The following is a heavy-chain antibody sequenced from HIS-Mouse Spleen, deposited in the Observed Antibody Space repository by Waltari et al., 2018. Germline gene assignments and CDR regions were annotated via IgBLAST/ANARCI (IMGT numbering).Heavy chain of an antibody. J-gene: IGHJ2*01. D-gene: IGHD6-13*01. Sequence: QLQLQESGPGLVKPSATLSPTGTVSGGSICSSRSYWVWIRQPPGKGLEWIGSIYYSGSTYYNPSLKSRVTISVDTSKNQFSLKLSSVTAADTAVYYCAREIPYSSSWYDWYFDLWGRGTLVTVSS. CDR3: AREIPYSSSWYDWYFDL. CDR2: IYYSGST. V-gene: IGHV4-39*07. CDR1: GGSICSSRSY.